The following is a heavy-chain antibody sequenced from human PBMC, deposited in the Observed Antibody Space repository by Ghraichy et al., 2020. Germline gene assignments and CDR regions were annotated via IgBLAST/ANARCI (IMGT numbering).Heavy chain of an antibody. CDR2: ISGSGDRT. V-gene: IGHV3-23*01. CDR1: GFRFFNYV. Sequence: GGSLRLSCAASGFRFFNYVMSWVRQAPGKGLEWVSTISGSGDRTYYADSVKGRFTISRDNSKNKLYLQMNSLRVEDTAVYYCAKDLGHSYGQDWVDPWGQGTLVTVSS. CDR3: AKDLGHSYGQDWVDP. J-gene: IGHJ5*02. D-gene: IGHD5-18*01.